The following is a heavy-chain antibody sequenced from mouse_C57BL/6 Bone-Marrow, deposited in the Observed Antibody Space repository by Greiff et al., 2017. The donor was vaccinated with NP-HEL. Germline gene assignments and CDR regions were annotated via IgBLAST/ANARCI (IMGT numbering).Heavy chain of an antibody. CDR3: AREGYDYDGRFAY. D-gene: IGHD2-4*01. CDR2: INPYNGGT. CDR1: GYTFTDYY. J-gene: IGHJ3*01. V-gene: IGHV1-19*01. Sequence: EVHLVESGPVLVKPGASVKMSCKASGYTFTDYYMNWVKQSHGKSLEWIGVINPYNGGTSYNQKFKGKATLTVDKSSSTAYMELNSLTSEDSAVYYCAREGYDYDGRFAYWGQGTLVTVSA.